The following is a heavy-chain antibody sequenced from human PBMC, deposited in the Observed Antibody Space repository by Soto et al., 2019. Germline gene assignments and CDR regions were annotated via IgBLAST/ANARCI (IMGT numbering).Heavy chain of an antibody. CDR3: AKYYYDSSGYYY. D-gene: IGHD3-22*01. Sequence: QVQLVESGGGVVQPGRSLRLSCAASGFTFSSYAMHWVRQAPGKELEWVAVISYDGSNKYYADSVKGRFTISRDNSKNTLYLQMNSLRAEDTAVYYCAKYYYDSSGYYYWGQGTLVTVSS. CDR1: GFTFSSYA. V-gene: IGHV3-30-3*02. CDR2: ISYDGSNK. J-gene: IGHJ4*02.